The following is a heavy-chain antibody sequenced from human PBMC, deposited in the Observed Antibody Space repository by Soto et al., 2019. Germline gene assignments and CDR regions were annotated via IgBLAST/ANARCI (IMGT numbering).Heavy chain of an antibody. CDR3: ARGVLRQTVCCFGEDLDSDY. CDR2: INHSGST. Sequence: SETLSLTCAVYGGSFSGYYWSWIRQPPGKGLEWIGEINHSGSTNYNPSLKSRVTISVDTSKNQFSLKLSSVTAADTAVYYCARGVLRQTVCCFGEDLDSDYWGQGTLVTVSS. CDR1: GGSFSGYY. D-gene: IGHD3-10*01. V-gene: IGHV4-34*01. J-gene: IGHJ4*02.